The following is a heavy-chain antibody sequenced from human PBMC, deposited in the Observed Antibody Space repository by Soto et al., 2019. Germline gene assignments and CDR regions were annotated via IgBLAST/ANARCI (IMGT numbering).Heavy chain of an antibody. D-gene: IGHD1-26*01. Sequence: GGSLRLSCVASGFTFSGYGMHWVRQAPGKGLEWVAIISYDGSNTYYADSVKGRFTISRDNSKNTLYLQMNSLRAEDTSVYYCAKEGGLSGSYYISSSYYFDYWGQGTLVTV. J-gene: IGHJ4*02. V-gene: IGHV3-30*18. CDR1: GFTFSGYG. CDR3: AKEGGLSGSYYISSSYYFDY. CDR2: ISYDGSNT.